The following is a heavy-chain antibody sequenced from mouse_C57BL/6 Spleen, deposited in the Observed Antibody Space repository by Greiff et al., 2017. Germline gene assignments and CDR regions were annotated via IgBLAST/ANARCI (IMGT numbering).Heavy chain of an antibody. D-gene: IGHD1-1*02. CDR2: ISDGGSYT. CDR1: GFTFSSYA. V-gene: IGHV5-4*01. J-gene: IGHJ4*01. CDR3: ARDDYALYYYAMDY. Sequence: EVKLVESGGGLVKPGGSLKLSCAASGFTFSSYAMSWVRQTPEKRLEWVATISDGGSYTYYPDNVKGRFTISRDNAKNNLYLQMSHLKSEDTAMYYCARDDYALYYYAMDYWGQGTSVTVSS.